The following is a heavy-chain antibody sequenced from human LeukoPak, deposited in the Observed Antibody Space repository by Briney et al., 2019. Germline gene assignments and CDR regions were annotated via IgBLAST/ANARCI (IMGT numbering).Heavy chain of an antibody. V-gene: IGHV1-2*02. Sequence: ASVKASCKASGYTFTDYYLHWVRQAPGQGLEWMGWINPKSGGTNSAQKFQGRVTMTRDTSISTAYMELSRLTSDDTAVYYCARVAVSFWSGLDYWGQGTLVTVSS. CDR3: ARVAVSFWSGLDY. D-gene: IGHD3-3*01. J-gene: IGHJ4*02. CDR2: INPKSGGT. CDR1: GYTFTDYY.